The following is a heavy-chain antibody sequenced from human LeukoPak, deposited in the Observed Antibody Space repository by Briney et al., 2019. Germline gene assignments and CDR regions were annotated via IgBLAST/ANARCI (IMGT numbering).Heavy chain of an antibody. D-gene: IGHD3-22*01. J-gene: IGHJ4*02. V-gene: IGHV4-30-4*01. Sequence: SETLCLTCTVSGGSISSGDYYWSWIRQPPGKGLEWIGYIYYSGSTYYNPSLKSRVTISVDTSKNQFSLKLSSVTAADTAVYYCAREGYDSSGYIDYWGQGTLVTVSS. CDR2: IYYSGST. CDR1: GGSISSGDYY. CDR3: AREGYDSSGYIDY.